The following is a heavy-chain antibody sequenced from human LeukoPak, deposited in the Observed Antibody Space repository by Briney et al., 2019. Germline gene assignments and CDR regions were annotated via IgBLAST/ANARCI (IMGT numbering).Heavy chain of an antibody. J-gene: IGHJ6*03. V-gene: IGHV3-30*04. CDR3: TRDGSSWYASYYYYMDV. CDR1: GFTFSSYA. Sequence: TGGSLRLSCAASGFTFSSYAMHWVRQAPGKGLEWVAVISYDGSNKFNADSVRGRFTISRDNSKNTLYLQMNSLRPEDTAVYYCTRDGSSWYASYYYYMDVWGKGTTITVSS. CDR2: ISYDGSNK. D-gene: IGHD6-13*01.